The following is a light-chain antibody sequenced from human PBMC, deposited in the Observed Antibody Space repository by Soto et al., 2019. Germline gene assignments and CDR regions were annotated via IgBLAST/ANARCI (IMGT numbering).Light chain of an antibody. CDR1: QSVSSSY. Sequence: EIVLTQSPGTLSLSPGERATLSCRASQSVSSSYLAWYQQKPGQAPRLLIYGASSRATGIPDRLSGSGSGTDFTLTISGMEPEDFAVYYCQQYGSSSTFGQGTKVDIK. V-gene: IGKV3-20*01. J-gene: IGKJ1*01. CDR3: QQYGSSST. CDR2: GAS.